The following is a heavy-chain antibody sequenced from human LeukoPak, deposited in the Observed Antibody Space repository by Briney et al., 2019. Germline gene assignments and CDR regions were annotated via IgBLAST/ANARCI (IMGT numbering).Heavy chain of an antibody. J-gene: IGHJ4*02. CDR3: ARRDRGWYKAFDY. V-gene: IGHV3-30*03. CDR2: ISYNGNIQ. CDR1: GFTFSSYW. D-gene: IGHD6-19*01. Sequence: PGGSLRLSCAASGFTFSSYWMSWVRQAPGKGLEWLALISYNGNIQFYADSLKGRFTISRDNSKNTLYLQIDSLRPDDTAVYYCARRDRGWYKAFDYWGQGTLVTVSS.